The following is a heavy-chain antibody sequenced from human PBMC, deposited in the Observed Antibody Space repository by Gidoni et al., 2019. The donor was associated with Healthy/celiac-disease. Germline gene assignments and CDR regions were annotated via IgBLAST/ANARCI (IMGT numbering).Heavy chain of an antibody. Sequence: EVQLLESGGGLVQPGGSLRLSCAASGFTFSIYAMSWVRQAPGKGLEWVPGISGRGGSTYYADSVKGRFTISRDNSKNTLYLQMNSLRAEDTAVYYCAKDGRNTTVPWGQGTLVTVSS. V-gene: IGHV3-23*01. CDR2: ISGRGGST. CDR1: GFTFSIYA. D-gene: IGHD1-1*01. J-gene: IGHJ4*02. CDR3: AKDGRNTTVP.